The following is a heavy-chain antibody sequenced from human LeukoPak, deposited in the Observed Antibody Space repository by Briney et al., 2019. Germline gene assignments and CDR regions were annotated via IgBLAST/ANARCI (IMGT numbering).Heavy chain of an antibody. D-gene: IGHD2-2*01. CDR2: IWYDGSNK. CDR1: GFTFSSYS. J-gene: IGHJ6*04. CDR3: ASDDCSSTSCYYYYGMDV. V-gene: IGHV3-33*01. Sequence: GGSLRLSCAASGFTFSSYSMHWVRQAPGKGLEWVAVIWYDGSNKYYADSVKGRFTISRDNSKNTLYLQMNSLTAEDTAVYYCASDDCSSTSCYYYYGMDVWGKGTTATVSS.